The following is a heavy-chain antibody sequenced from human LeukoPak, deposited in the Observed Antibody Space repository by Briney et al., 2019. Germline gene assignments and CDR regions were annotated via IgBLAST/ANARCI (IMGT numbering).Heavy chain of an antibody. CDR2: ISPSGDTT. Sequence: QPGGSLRLSCAASGFPFNDYAMSWVRQAPGKGLEWVSLISPSGDTTFYADSVKGRFTISRDTSKNTFFLQMNSLRGDDTAVYYCAKGHWLDFWGQGTLVTVSS. V-gene: IGHV3-23*01. D-gene: IGHD1-1*01. CDR3: AKGHWLDF. J-gene: IGHJ4*02. CDR1: GFPFNDYA.